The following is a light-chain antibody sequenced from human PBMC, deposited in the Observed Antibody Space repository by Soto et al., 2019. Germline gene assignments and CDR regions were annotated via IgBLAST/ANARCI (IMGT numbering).Light chain of an antibody. V-gene: IGKV3-15*01. Sequence: EIVVTQSPGILSVSPGDRATLSCRASQSVSTNLAWYQQKPGQAPTLLIYAASTRATGIPARFTGSGSGTDFTLTISSLQSEDFAVYYCQQYINAPQTFGQGTKVEIK. J-gene: IGKJ1*01. CDR3: QQYINAPQT. CDR1: QSVSTN. CDR2: AAS.